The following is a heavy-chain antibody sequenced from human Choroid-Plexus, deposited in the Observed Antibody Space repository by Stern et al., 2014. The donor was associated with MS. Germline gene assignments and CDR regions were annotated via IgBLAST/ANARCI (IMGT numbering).Heavy chain of an antibody. CDR2: VAHDGSYK. Sequence: VQLVESGGGVVQPGRPLRLSCVASGFTFGSCAMNWVRQAPGEGLEWVGGVAHDGSYKYYADSLKGRFAISRDKSQNTLYMQMSSLRPEDTAVYYCAKDRQYLTYFFDHWGQGSLVTVSS. V-gene: IGHV3-30*18. D-gene: IGHD2/OR15-2a*01. CDR1: GFTFGSCA. J-gene: IGHJ5*02. CDR3: AKDRQYLTYFFDH.